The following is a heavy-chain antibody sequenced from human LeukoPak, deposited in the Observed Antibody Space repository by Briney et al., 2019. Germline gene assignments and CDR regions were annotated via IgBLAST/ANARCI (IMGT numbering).Heavy chain of an antibody. Sequence: QAGGSLRLSCTASGFTLGDYATNWVRQAPGKGLEWVGSIRSKPYGATTQYAASVKGRFTISRDDSKNIAYLQMNSLKTEDTAVYYCTRGDGYNYGSDYWGQGTLVTVSS. V-gene: IGHV3-49*04. D-gene: IGHD5-24*01. CDR3: TRGDGYNYGSDY. J-gene: IGHJ4*02. CDR2: IRSKPYGATT. CDR1: GFTLGDYA.